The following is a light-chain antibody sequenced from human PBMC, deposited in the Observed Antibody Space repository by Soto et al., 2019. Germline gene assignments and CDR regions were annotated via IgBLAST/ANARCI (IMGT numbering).Light chain of an antibody. CDR2: KAS. CDR3: QQYNSYSSGT. J-gene: IGKJ1*01. V-gene: IGKV1-5*03. CDR1: QNINSW. Sequence: DIQMTQSPSTLSASVGDRVTITCRARQNINSWLAWYQQKPGKAPKLVIYKASSLESGVPSGFSGSRSGDEFSLPISCLQPNDFAVYYCQQYNSYSSGTFVQGTKVEIK.